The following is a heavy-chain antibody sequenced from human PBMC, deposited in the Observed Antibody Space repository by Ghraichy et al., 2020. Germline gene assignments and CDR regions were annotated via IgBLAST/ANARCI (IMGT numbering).Heavy chain of an antibody. J-gene: IGHJ4*02. CDR2: INHSGST. V-gene: IGHV4-34*01. D-gene: IGHD6-13*01. Sequence: SETLSLTCAVYGGSFSGYYWSWIRQPPGKGLEWIGEINHSGSTNYNPSLKSRVTISVDTSKNQFSLKLSSVTAADTAVYYCARVRYSSSWCLDYWGQGTLVTVSS. CDR1: GGSFSGYY. CDR3: ARVRYSSSWCLDY.